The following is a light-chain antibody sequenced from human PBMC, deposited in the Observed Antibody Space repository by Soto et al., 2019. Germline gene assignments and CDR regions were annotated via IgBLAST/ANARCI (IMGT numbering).Light chain of an antibody. J-gene: IGKJ1*01. CDR3: QQYNNWST. Sequence: EIVITQSPATLSVSPGERATLSCRASQSVSSNFAWYQQKPGQAPGILIYGASTTATGSPARFSGSGSGTEFTLTISSLQSEDLAVYYCQQYNNWSTFGQGTKVDIK. CDR1: QSVSSN. V-gene: IGKV3-15*01. CDR2: GAS.